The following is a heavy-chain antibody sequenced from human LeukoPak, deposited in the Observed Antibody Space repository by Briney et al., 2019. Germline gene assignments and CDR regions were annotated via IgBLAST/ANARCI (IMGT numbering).Heavy chain of an antibody. CDR3: AREGLLRFLDY. CDR2: IYSGGST. J-gene: IGHJ4*02. Sequence: GGSLRLSCAASGFTFSSYAMSWVRQAPGKGLEWVSVIYSGGSTYYADSVKGRFTISRDNSKNTLYLQMNSLRAEDTAVYYCAREGLLRFLDYWGQGTLVTVSS. D-gene: IGHD3-16*01. V-gene: IGHV3-53*01. CDR1: GFTFSSYA.